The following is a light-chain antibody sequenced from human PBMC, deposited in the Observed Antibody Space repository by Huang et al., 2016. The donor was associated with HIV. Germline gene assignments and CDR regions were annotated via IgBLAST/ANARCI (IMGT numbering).Light chain of an antibody. Sequence: EIVMTQSPATLSVSPGERVTLSCRASQSLSSQLAWYQQKRGPAPRLLSYGVSTRATDIPARFSGSGSGTDFTLTINSLQSEDFATYYCQQYNDWPLTFGQGTEVEIK. J-gene: IGKJ1*01. CDR1: QSLSSQ. CDR3: QQYNDWPLT. CDR2: GVS. V-gene: IGKV3-15*01.